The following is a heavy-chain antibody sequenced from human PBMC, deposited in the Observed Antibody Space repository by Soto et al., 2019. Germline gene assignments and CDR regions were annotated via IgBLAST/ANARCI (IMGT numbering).Heavy chain of an antibody. D-gene: IGHD4-17*01. CDR2: IYYSGST. V-gene: IGHV4-30-4*01. J-gene: IGHJ4*02. CDR3: AIEVDYGGKTYLDY. Sequence: QVQLQESGPGLVKPSQTLSLTCTVSGGSISSGDYYWSWIRQPPGKGPEWIGYIYYSGSTYYKPSLKARVTISVDTSKNQFPLKLSSVTAADTAVNYCAIEVDYGGKTYLDYGGQGTRVTVSS. CDR1: GGSISSGDYY.